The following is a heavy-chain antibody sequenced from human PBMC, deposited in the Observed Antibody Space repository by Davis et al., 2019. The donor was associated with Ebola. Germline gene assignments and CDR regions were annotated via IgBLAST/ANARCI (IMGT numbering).Heavy chain of an antibody. Sequence: MPSETLSLTCTLSGGSLSSSSYYWGWIRQPPGKGLEWLGRIFYSGSTYYNPSLKSRVPITVDPSKNQFCLTLSSVTAADTAVYYCARGGPLSITIFGVVTVQNWFDPWGQGTLVTVSS. CDR2: IFYSGST. CDR3: ARGGPLSITIFGVVTVQNWFDP. V-gene: IGHV4-39*01. CDR1: GGSLSSSSYY. J-gene: IGHJ5*02. D-gene: IGHD3-3*01.